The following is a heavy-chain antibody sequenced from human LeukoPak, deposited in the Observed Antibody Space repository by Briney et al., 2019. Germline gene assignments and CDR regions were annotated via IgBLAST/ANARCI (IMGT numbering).Heavy chain of an antibody. CDR2: LTASSRNT. CDR1: GFTFSSFA. J-gene: IGHJ4*02. CDR3: AKDAVAPGSSGDYFDY. D-gene: IGHD3-10*01. V-gene: IGHV3-23*01. Sequence: GGSLRLSCAASGFTFSSFAMTWVRQAPGKGLEWVSTLTASSRNTYYADSVRGRFTSSRDDSKNTLYLQMDSLRAEDTAVYYCAKDAVAPGSSGDYFDYWGLGTRATVSA.